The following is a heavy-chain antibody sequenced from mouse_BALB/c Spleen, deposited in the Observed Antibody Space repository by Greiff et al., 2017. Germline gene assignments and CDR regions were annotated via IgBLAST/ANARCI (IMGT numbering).Heavy chain of an antibody. J-gene: IGHJ2*01. V-gene: IGHV14-3*02. CDR1: GFNIKDTY. D-gene: IGHD1-2*01. Sequence: EVQLQQSGAELVKPGASVKLSCTASGFNIKDTYMHWVKQRPEQGLEWIGRIDPANGNTKYDPKFQGKATITADTSSNTAYLQLSSLTSEDTAVYYCATATLLRLRVPDYWGQGTTLTVSS. CDR2: IDPANGNT. CDR3: ATATLLRLRVPDY.